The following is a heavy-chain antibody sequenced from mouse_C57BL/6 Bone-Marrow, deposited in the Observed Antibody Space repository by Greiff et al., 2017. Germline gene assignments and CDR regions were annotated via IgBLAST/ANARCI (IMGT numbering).Heavy chain of an antibody. J-gene: IGHJ1*03. CDR2: INPSNGGT. CDR3: ARSYYYGSSYCWYFDV. V-gene: IGHV1-53*01. CDR1: GYTFTSYW. D-gene: IGHD1-1*01. Sequence: QVQLQQPGTELVKPGASVKLSCKASGYTFTSYWMHWVKQRPGQGLEWIGNINPSNGGTNYNEKFKSKATLTVDKSSSTAYMQLSSLTSEDSAVYYCARSYYYGSSYCWYFDVWGTGTTVTVSS.